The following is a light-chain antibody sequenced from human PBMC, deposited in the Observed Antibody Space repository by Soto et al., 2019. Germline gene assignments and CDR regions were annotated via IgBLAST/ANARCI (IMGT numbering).Light chain of an antibody. J-gene: IGKJ5*01. V-gene: IGKV3-15*01. CDR1: QSVGSL. Sequence: EIVMTQSPATLSVSPGERATLSCMASQSVGSLLAWYQQKPGQAPRLLIYRASTRATGISGSFSGSGSGTEFTLTITSLQSEDFAVYYCQQYNEWPITFGQGTRLEIK. CDR3: QQYNEWPIT. CDR2: RAS.